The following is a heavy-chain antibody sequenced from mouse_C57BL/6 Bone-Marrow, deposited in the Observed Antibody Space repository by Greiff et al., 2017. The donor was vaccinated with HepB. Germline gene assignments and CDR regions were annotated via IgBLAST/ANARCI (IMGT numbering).Heavy chain of an antibody. CDR2: IHPNSGST. V-gene: IGHV1-64*01. CDR1: GYTFTSYW. Sequence: QVQLKQPGAELVKPGASVKLSCKASGYTFTSYWMHWVKQRPGQGLEWIGMIHPNSGSTNYNEKFKSKATLTVDKSSSTAYMQLSSLTSEDSAVDYCATTIVTTCAMDYWGQGTSVTVSS. CDR3: ATTIVTTCAMDY. D-gene: IGHD2-5*01. J-gene: IGHJ4*01.